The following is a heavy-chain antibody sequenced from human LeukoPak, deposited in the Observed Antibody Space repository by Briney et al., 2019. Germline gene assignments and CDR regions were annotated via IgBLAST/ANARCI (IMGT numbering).Heavy chain of an antibody. D-gene: IGHD5-24*01. Sequence: SETLSLTCTVSGGSISSYYWGWIRQPPGKGLEWIGYIYYSGSTNYNPSLKSRVTISVDTSKNQFSLKLSSVTAADTAVYYCARCGYNRPQWFDPWGQGTLVTVSS. CDR2: IYYSGST. CDR3: ARCGYNRPQWFDP. CDR1: GGSISSYY. J-gene: IGHJ5*02. V-gene: IGHV4-59*01.